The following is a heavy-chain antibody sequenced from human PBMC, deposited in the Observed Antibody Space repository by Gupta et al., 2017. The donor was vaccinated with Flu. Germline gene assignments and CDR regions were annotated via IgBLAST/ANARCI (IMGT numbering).Heavy chain of an antibody. V-gene: IGHV4-39*01. CDR2: IYYSGST. J-gene: IGHJ6*02. D-gene: IGHD1-26*01. CDR3: VTTTVGANKPYYFYYGMDV. Sequence: GWIRQPPGKGLEWIGSIYYSGSTYYNPSLKSRVTISVDTSKNQFSLKLSSVTAADTAVYYCVTTTVGANKPYYFYYGMDVWGQGTTVTVSS.